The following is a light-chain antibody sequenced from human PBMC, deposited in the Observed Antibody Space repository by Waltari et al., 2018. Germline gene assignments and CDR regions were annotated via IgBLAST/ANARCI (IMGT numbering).Light chain of an antibody. CDR3: QHYNSYPFT. V-gene: IGKV1-5*03. CDR1: QSINAW. Sequence: DIQMTQSPPTLSESVGDGVTHTCRASQSINAWLAWYQQTPGKAPKLLIYKASSLESGVPSRFSGSGSGTEFTLTISSLQPDDFATYYCQHYNSYPFTFGQGTKLEIK. J-gene: IGKJ2*01. CDR2: KAS.